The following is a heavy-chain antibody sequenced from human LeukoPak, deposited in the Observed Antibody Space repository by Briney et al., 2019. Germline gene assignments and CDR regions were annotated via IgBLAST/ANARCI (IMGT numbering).Heavy chain of an antibody. CDR2: INSDETST. Sequence: GESLRLSCAASGFTFSNYWMHWVRQAPGKGLEWVSRINSDETSTNYADSVKGRFTISRDNAKNTLYLQMNSLRAEDTAVYYCASRRSTSFDYWGQGTLVPVSS. D-gene: IGHD5/OR15-5a*01. V-gene: IGHV3-74*01. J-gene: IGHJ4*02. CDR1: GFTFSNYW. CDR3: ASRRSTSFDY.